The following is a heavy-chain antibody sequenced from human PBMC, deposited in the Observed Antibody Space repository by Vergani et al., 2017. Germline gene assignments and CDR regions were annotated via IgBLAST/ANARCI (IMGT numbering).Heavy chain of an antibody. CDR3: ARDPTIAAAAWHYMDV. V-gene: IGHV3-23*01. CDR1: GFTFSSYA. J-gene: IGHJ6*03. Sequence: EVQLLESGGGLVQPGGSLRLSCAASGFTFSSYAMSWVRQAPGKGLEWVAAISGSGGSTYYADSVKGRFTISRDNSKNTLYLQMNSLRAEDTAVYYCARDPTIAAAAWHYMDVWGKGTTVTVSS. CDR2: ISGSGGST. D-gene: IGHD6-13*01.